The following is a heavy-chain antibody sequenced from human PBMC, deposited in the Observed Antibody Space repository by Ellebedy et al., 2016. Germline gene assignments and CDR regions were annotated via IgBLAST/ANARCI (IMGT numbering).Heavy chain of an antibody. V-gene: IGHV4-59*08. CDR1: GGSISSYY. D-gene: IGHD3-3*02. CDR3: ARHIRAEYFQH. CDR2: IYYSGST. Sequence: GSLRLSCTVSGGSISSYYWSWIRQPPGKGLEWIGYIYYSGSTNYNPSLKSRVTISVDTSKNQFSLKLSSVTAADTAVYYCARHIRAEYFQHWGQGTLVTVSS. J-gene: IGHJ1*01.